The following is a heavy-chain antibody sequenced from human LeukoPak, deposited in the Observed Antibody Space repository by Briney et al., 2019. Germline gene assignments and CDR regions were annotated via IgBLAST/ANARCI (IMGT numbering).Heavy chain of an antibody. J-gene: IGHJ4*02. Sequence: SETLSLTCAVYSGSFSGYYWSWIRQPPGKGLEWIGEINHSGSTNYNPSLKSRVTISVDTSKNQFSLKLSSVTAADTAVYYCAKSFSIAAAGPNFDYWGQGTLVTVSS. CDR1: SGSFSGYY. CDR2: INHSGST. CDR3: AKSFSIAAAGPNFDY. D-gene: IGHD6-13*01. V-gene: IGHV4-34*01.